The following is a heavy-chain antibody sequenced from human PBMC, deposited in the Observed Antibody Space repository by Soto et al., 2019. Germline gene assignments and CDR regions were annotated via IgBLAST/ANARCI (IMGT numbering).Heavy chain of an antibody. D-gene: IGHD3-3*01. J-gene: IGHJ4*02. CDR3: ARARRRFHYFDY. CDR2: IYHSGST. V-gene: IGHV4-4*02. Sequence: SETLSLTCAVSGGSISSSNWWSWVRQPPGKGLEWIGEIYHSGSTNYNPSLKSRVTISVDKSKNQSSLKLSSVTAADTAVYYCARARRRFHYFDYWGQGTLVTVSS. CDR1: GGSISSSNW.